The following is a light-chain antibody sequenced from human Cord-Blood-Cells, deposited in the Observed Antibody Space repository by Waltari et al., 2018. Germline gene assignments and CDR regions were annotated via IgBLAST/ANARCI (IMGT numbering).Light chain of an antibody. CDR3: QSYDSSNQV. CDR1: SGSIASHY. CDR2: EDN. V-gene: IGLV6-57*01. J-gene: IGLJ3*02. Sequence: NFMLTQPHSVSESPGKTVTISCTRSSGSIASHYVQWYQQRPGSSPTTVIYEDNQRPSGVPDRVSGSIDSSSNSASLTSSGLKTEDEADYYCQSYDSSNQVFGGGTKLTVL.